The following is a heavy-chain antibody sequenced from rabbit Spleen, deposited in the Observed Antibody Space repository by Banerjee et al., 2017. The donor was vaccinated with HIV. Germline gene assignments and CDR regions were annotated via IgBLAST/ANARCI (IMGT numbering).Heavy chain of an antibody. D-gene: IGHD8-1*01. Sequence: QSLEESGGGLVQPEGSLALTCKASGFSFSSSDYICWVRQAPGKGLEWISCIAGSSSGFSYFARWAKGRFTISKTSSTTVTLQMTSLTAADTATYFCARDSGSSFSSYGMDLWGPGTLVTVS. V-gene: IGHV1S40*01. CDR2: IAGSSSGFS. CDR3: ARDSGSSFSSYGMDL. J-gene: IGHJ6*01. CDR1: GFSFSSSDY.